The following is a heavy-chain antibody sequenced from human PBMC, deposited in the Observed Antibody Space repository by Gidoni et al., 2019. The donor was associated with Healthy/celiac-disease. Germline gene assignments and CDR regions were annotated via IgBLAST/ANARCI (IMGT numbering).Heavy chain of an antibody. J-gene: IGHJ6*02. V-gene: IGHV1-8*01. CDR3: AIDTRRYYYYGMDV. Sequence: QVQLVQSGAEVKKPGASVKVSCKASGNTFTSYDINWVRQATGQGLEWMGWMNPNSGNTGYAQKFQGRVTMTRNTSISTAYMELSSLRSEDTAVYYCAIDTRRYYYYGMDVWGQGTTVTVSS. CDR1: GNTFTSYD. D-gene: IGHD2-2*02. CDR2: MNPNSGNT.